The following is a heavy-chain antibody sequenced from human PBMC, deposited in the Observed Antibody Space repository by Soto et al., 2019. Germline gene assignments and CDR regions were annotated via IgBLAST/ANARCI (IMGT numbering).Heavy chain of an antibody. V-gene: IGHV4-39*01. J-gene: IGHJ4*02. Sequence: SETLSLTCTVSGGSISSSSYYWGWIRQPPGKGLEWIGSIYYSGSTYYNPSLKSRVTISVDTSKNQFSLKLSSVTAADTAVYYCARGVTYSSGWYLSYFDYWGQGTLVTVSS. D-gene: IGHD6-19*01. CDR3: ARGVTYSSGWYLSYFDY. CDR2: IYYSGST. CDR1: GGSISSSSYY.